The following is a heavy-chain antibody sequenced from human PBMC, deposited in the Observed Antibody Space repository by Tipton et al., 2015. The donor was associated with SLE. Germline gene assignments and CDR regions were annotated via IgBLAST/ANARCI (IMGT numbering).Heavy chain of an antibody. Sequence: GSLRLSCAASGFTFSSYGMHWVRQAPGKGLEWVAFIRYDGSNKYYADSVKGRFTISRDNSKNTLYLQMNSLRAEDTAVYYCAKDAREYLYYFDYWGQGTLVTVSS. CDR3: AKDAREYLYYFDY. CDR1: GFTFSSYG. J-gene: IGHJ4*02. D-gene: IGHD2-2*01. V-gene: IGHV3-30*02. CDR2: IRYDGSNK.